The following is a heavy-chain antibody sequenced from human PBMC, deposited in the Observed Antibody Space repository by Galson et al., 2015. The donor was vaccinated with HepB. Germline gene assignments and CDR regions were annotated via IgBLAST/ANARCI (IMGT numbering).Heavy chain of an antibody. D-gene: IGHD2-21*02. CDR3: ERDEETAIPN. V-gene: IGHV3-66*01. CDR1: GFTVSSNY. CDR2: TYSGGRT. J-gene: IGHJ4*02. Sequence: SLRLSCAASGFTVSSNYMSWVRQAPGKGLEWVSVTYSGGRTYYADTVKGRFTISRDNSKNTLYLQMNSLRAEDTAVYYCERDEETAIPNWGQGTLVTVSS.